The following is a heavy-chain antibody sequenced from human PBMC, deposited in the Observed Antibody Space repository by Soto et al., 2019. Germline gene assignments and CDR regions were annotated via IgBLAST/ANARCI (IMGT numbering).Heavy chain of an antibody. J-gene: IGHJ4*02. CDR1: GFTFSSYS. D-gene: IGHD6-19*01. CDR3: ARDEEAVAGLFFY. Sequence: GGSLRLSCAASGFTFSSYSMNWVRQAPGKGLEWVSSISSSSSYIYYADSVKGRFTISRDNAKNSLYLQMNSLRAEDTAVYYCARDEEAVAGLFFYWGQGTLVTVSS. V-gene: IGHV3-21*01. CDR2: ISSSSSYI.